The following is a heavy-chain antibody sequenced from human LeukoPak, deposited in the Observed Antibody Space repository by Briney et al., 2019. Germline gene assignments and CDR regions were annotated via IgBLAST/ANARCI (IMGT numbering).Heavy chain of an antibody. V-gene: IGHV3-53*01. J-gene: IGHJ4*02. CDR1: GFTLSSYA. Sequence: GGSLRLSCAASGFTLSSYAMSWVRQAPGKGLEWVSVIYAGGGTFYADSVKGRFTISRDNSKNTLYLQMNSLRAEDTAVYYCARDSSGPGYWGQGTLVTVSS. D-gene: IGHD6-19*01. CDR3: ARDSSGPGY. CDR2: IYAGGGT.